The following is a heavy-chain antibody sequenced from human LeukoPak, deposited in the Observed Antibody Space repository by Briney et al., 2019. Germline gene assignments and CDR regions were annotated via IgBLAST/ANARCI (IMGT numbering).Heavy chain of an antibody. V-gene: IGHV3-48*03. D-gene: IGHD3-10*01. CDR2: ISSGGTTI. J-gene: IGHJ6*02. CDR3: ARSYEYHLGSGYGIDV. CDR1: GFTFSSYE. Sequence: RGSLRLSCAASGFTFSSYEMNWVRQAPGKGLEWVSYISSGGTTIYYADSVKGRFTISRDNARNSLYLQMNSLRADDTAVYHCARSYEYHLGSGYGIDVWGQGTTVTVSS.